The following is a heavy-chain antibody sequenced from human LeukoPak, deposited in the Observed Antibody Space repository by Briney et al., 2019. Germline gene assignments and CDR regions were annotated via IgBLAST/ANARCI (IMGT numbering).Heavy chain of an antibody. CDR2: IYYSGST. CDR1: GGSISSGGYY. J-gene: IGHJ4*02. D-gene: IGHD6-19*01. V-gene: IGHV4-31*03. Sequence: SETLSLTCTVSGGSISSGGYYWSWIRQHPGKGLEWIGYIYYSGSTYYNPSLKSRVTISVDTSKNQFSLKLSSVTAADTAVYYCARDPGIAVAGRYFDYWGQGTLVTVSS. CDR3: ARDPGIAVAGRYFDY.